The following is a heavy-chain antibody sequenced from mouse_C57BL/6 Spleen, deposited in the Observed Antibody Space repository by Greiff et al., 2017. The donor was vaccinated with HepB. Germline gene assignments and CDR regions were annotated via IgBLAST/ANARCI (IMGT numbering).Heavy chain of an antibody. V-gene: IGHV5-9-1*02. CDR3: TRDGSSYNFDY. CDR1: GFTFSSYA. Sequence: EVQRVESGEGLVKPGGSLKLSCAASGFTFSSYAMSWVRQTPEKRLEWFAYISSGGDYIYYADTVKGRFTISRDNARNTLYLQMSSLKSEDTAMYYCTRDGSSYNFDYWGQGTTLTVSS. D-gene: IGHD1-1*01. CDR2: ISSGGDYI. J-gene: IGHJ2*01.